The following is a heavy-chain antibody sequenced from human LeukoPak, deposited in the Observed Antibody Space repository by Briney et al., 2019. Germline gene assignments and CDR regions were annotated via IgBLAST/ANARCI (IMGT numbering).Heavy chain of an antibody. J-gene: IGHJ6*02. V-gene: IGHV3-23*01. Sequence: GGFLRLSCAASGFTFSSYAMSWVRQAPGKGLEWVSAISGSGGSTYYADSVKGRFTISRDNSKNTLYLQMNSLRAEDTAVYYCAKGGPKGYYYGMDVWGQGTTVTVSS. CDR3: AKGGPKGYYYGMDV. CDR2: ISGSGGST. CDR1: GFTFSSYA.